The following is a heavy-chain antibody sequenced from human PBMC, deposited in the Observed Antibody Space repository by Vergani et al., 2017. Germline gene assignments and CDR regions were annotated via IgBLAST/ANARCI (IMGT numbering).Heavy chain of an antibody. J-gene: IGHJ4*02. CDR2: IYTSGST. CDR1: GGSFSGYY. V-gene: IGHV4-59*10. Sequence: QVQLQQWGAGLLKPSETLSLTCAVYGGSFSGYYWSWIRQPAGKGLEWIGRIYTSGSTNYNPSLKSRVTISVDTSKNQFSLKLSSVTAADTAVYYCARDRAVAGREIFDYWGQGTLVTVSS. D-gene: IGHD6-19*01. CDR3: ARDRAVAGREIFDY.